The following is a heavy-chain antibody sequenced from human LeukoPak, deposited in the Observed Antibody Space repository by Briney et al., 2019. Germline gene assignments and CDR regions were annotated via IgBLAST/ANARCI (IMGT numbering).Heavy chain of an antibody. V-gene: IGHV4-59*12. CDR3: ARGGKRVDYDILTGYFGLRMGYFDY. D-gene: IGHD3-9*01. CDR2: IYYSGST. CDR1: GGSISSYY. J-gene: IGHJ4*02. Sequence: SETLSLTCTVSGGSISSYYWSWIRQPPGKGLEWIGYIYYSGSTNYNPSLKSRVTISVDTSKNQFSLKLSSVTAADTAVYYCARGGKRVDYDILTGYFGLRMGYFDYWGQGTLVTVSS.